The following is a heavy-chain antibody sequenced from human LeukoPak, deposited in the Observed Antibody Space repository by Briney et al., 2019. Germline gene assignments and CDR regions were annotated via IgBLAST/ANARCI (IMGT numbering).Heavy chain of an antibody. CDR3: AELGITMIGGV. V-gene: IGHV3-48*04. Sequence: GGSLRLSCAASGFSFSNYWMNWVRQAPGKGLEWVSYISSSGSTIYYADSVKGRFTISRDNAKNSLYLQMNSLRAEDTAVYYCAELGITMIGGVWGKGTTVTISS. CDR1: GFSFSNYW. J-gene: IGHJ6*04. CDR2: ISSSGSTI. D-gene: IGHD3-10*02.